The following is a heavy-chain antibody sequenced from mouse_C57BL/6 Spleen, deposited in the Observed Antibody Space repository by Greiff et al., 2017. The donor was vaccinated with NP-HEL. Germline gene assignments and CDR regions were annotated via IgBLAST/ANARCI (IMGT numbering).Heavy chain of an antibody. D-gene: IGHD3-2*02. V-gene: IGHV1-55*01. J-gene: IGHJ4*01. CDR3: ARRGTAQAPYYAMDY. CDR2: IYPGSGST. CDR1: GYTFTSYW. Sequence: VQLQQPGAELVKPGASVKMSCKASGYTFTSYWITWVKQRPGQGLEWIGDIYPGSGSTNYNEKFKSKATLTVDTSSSTAYMQLSSLTSEDSAVYYCARRGTAQAPYYAMDYWGQGTSVTVSS.